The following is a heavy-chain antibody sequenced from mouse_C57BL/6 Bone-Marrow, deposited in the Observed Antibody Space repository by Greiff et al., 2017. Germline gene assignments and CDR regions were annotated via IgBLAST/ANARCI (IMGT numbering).Heavy chain of an antibody. V-gene: IGHV1-22*01. CDR2: INPNNGGT. CDR3: ARIVHTPY. Sequence: EVQLQESGPELVKPGASVKMSCKASGYTFTDYNMHWVTQSHGKSLEWIGNINPNNGGTSYTQKFKGKDTLTVNKSSSTAYMELRSLTSEDSAVYYCARIVHTPYWGQGTTLTVSS. J-gene: IGHJ2*01. CDR1: GYTFTDYN. D-gene: IGHD5-1-1*01.